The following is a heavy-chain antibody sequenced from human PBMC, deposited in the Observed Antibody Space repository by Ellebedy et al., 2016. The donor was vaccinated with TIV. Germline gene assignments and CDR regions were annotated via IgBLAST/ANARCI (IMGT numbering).Heavy chain of an antibody. J-gene: IGHJ4*02. CDR3: AGWSDILRESDH. V-gene: IGHV1-69*04. CDR2: IIPILGMT. Sequence: ASVKVSCKASGDTFRNSAISWVRQAPGQGLEWMGRIIPILGMTNYAQKFQGRVTISADKSTSTAYMELSGLRSEDTAVYYCAGWSDILRESDHWGQGTLVTVSS. D-gene: IGHD3-9*01. CDR1: GDTFRNSA.